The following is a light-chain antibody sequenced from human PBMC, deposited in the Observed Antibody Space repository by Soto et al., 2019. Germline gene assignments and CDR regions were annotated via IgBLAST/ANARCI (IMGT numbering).Light chain of an antibody. V-gene: IGKV1-33*01. CDR2: ESS. CDR3: QQYDDLPLT. Sequence: DIQMTQSPSSLSASVGDRVTITCQASQNITNYLNWYHQKPGKAPKLLIYESSNLETGVPSRFSGSGSGTHFTFTISSMQPEDIATYYCQQYDDLPLTFGPGTTVDI. J-gene: IGKJ3*01. CDR1: QNITNY.